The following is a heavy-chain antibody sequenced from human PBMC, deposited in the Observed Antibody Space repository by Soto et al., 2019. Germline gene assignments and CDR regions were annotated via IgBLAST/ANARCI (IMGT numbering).Heavy chain of an antibody. V-gene: IGHV3-23*01. Sequence: EVQLLESGGGLVQPGGSLRLSCAASGFTFSSYAMSWVRQAPGKGLEWVSSISGSGDNTYYADSVKGRFTISRDNSKSTLSLQMNSLRAEDTAVYYCANRVVPTIYYWYFDLWCRGTLVTVSS. J-gene: IGHJ2*01. D-gene: IGHD2-15*01. CDR1: GFTFSSYA. CDR3: ANRVVPTIYYWYFDL. CDR2: ISGSGDNT.